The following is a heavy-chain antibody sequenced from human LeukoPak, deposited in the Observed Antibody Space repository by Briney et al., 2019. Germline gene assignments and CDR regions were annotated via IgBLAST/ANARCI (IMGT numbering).Heavy chain of an antibody. J-gene: IGHJ4*02. D-gene: IGHD6-19*01. CDR3: ARISYTSGNDFDY. Sequence: SETLSLTCAVYGGSFSGYYWSWIRQPPGKGLEWIGEINHSGSTNYNPSLKSRVTISVDTSKNQFSLKLSSVTAADTAVYYCARISYTSGNDFDYWGQGTLVTVSS. CDR2: INHSGST. CDR1: GGSFSGYY. V-gene: IGHV4-34*01.